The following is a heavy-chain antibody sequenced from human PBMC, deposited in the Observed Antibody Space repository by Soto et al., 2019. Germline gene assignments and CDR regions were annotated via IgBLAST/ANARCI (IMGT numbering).Heavy chain of an antibody. J-gene: IGHJ4*02. D-gene: IGHD5-12*01. V-gene: IGHV1-8*01. CDR1: GYTFTSYD. CDR2: MNPNSGNT. CDR3: ARAWVAGTIATILPDY. Sequence: QVQLVQSGAEVKKPGASVKVSCKASGYTFTSYDINWVRQATGQGLEWMGWMNPNSGNTGYAQKFQGRVTMTRNTSISTAYMELSSLRSEDTAVYYCARAWVAGTIATILPDYWGQGTLVTVSS.